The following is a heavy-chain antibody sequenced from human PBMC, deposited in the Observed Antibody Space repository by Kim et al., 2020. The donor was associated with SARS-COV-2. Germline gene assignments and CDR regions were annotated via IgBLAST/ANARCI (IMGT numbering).Heavy chain of an antibody. J-gene: IGHJ4*02. Sequence: ADSVKGRFTISRDNAKNSLYLQMNSLRAEDTAVYYCAREGGDYGDYYFDYWGQGTLVTVSS. V-gene: IGHV3-48*03. CDR3: AREGGDYGDYYFDY. D-gene: IGHD4-17*01.